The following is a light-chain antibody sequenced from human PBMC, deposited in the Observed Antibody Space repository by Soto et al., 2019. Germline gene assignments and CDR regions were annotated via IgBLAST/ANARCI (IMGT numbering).Light chain of an antibody. Sequence: QAVVTQPASVSGSPGQSITISCTGSSSDVGTYNLVSWYQHHPGKAPKLMISEVIKRPSGVSNRFSGSKSGNTASLTISGLQAEDDADYYCCSYAGSSIFVFGGGTKLTVL. CDR2: EVI. J-gene: IGLJ2*01. CDR3: CSYAGSSIFV. V-gene: IGLV2-23*02. CDR1: SSDVGTYNL.